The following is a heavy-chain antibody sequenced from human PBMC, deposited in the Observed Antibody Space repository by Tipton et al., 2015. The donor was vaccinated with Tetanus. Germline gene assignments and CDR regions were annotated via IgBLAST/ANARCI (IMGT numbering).Heavy chain of an antibody. CDR3: ANCWYNSGCLPN. D-gene: IGHD6-25*01. CDR1: GFMLSSYA. CDR2: IRGTGATT. J-gene: IGHJ4*02. V-gene: IGHV3-23*01. Sequence: SLRLSCAASGFMLSSYAMSWVRQAPGKGLEWVSVIRGTGATTWYADSVKGRFTISRVNSKNTLYLQMNSLRAADTAIYYCANCWYNSGCLPNWGQVTRVPVSP.